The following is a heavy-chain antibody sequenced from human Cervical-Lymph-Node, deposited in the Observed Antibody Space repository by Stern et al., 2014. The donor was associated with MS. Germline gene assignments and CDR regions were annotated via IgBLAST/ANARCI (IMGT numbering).Heavy chain of an antibody. V-gene: IGHV3-30*18. J-gene: IGHJ4*02. CDR1: GFTFSDYG. Sequence: QVQLMQSGGGVVQPGRSLRLSCEASGFTFSDYGMQWVRQAPGKGLDWVAVISHDGKVKYYADSLKGRVTISRDNSKNTLYLQMNSLRAEDTAVYYCAKESQRRVALANDYWGQGTLVTVSS. D-gene: IGHD6-19*01. CDR3: AKESQRRVALANDY. CDR2: ISHDGKVK.